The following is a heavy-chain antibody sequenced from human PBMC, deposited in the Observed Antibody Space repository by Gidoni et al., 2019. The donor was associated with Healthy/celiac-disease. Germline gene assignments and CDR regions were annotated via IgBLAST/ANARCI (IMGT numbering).Heavy chain of an antibody. CDR2: IYYTGST. J-gene: IGHJ4*02. Sequence: QVQLQDSGPGLVKPSATLSLTCTVSGGSISSYYWSWIRQPPGKGLEWIGYIYYTGSTKYNPSLKSRVTISVDTSKNQFSLKLSSVTTADTAVYYCARGRYYGSGTPTIDYWGQGTLVTVSS. D-gene: IGHD3-10*01. CDR1: GGSISSYY. V-gene: IGHV4-59*01. CDR3: ARGRYYGSGTPTIDY.